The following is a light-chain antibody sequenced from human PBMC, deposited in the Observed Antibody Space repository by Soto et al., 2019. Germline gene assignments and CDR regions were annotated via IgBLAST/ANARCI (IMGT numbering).Light chain of an antibody. V-gene: IGKV3-20*01. CDR1: QSVSSNY. J-gene: IGKJ4*01. Sequence: EIVLMQSPGTLSLSPGERATLSCRASQSVSSNYLAWYQQKPGQAPRLLIDGASRRATGIPDRFSGSGFGTDFTLTISRLEPEDFAVYYCQQYGTSPPLTFGGGTKVEIK. CDR2: GAS. CDR3: QQYGTSPPLT.